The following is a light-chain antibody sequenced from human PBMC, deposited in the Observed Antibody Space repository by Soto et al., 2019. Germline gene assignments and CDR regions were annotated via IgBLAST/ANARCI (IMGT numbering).Light chain of an antibody. Sequence: TQLTQSQSFLSPSVGDRVTITCRASQGISSYLAWYQQKPGKAPKLLIYGASTLQSGVPSRFSGSGSGTDFTLTISCLQSEDFATYYCQQYYSYPWTFGQGTKVDI. V-gene: IGKV1-9*01. CDR2: GAS. CDR3: QQYYSYPWT. J-gene: IGKJ1*01. CDR1: QGISSY.